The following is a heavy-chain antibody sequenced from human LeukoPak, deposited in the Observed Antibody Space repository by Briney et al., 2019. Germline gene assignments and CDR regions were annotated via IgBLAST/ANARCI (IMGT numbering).Heavy chain of an antibody. J-gene: IGHJ3*02. CDR3: ARELGTLYYYDSSGWYEPSHAFDI. D-gene: IGHD3-22*01. Sequence: ASVKVSCKTSGYTFTDYYMRWVRQAPGQGLEWMGWINPNSGGTNYAQKFQGRVTMTRDMSTSTVYMELSSLRSEDTAVYYCARELGTLYYYDSSGWYEPSHAFDIWGQGTMVTVSS. V-gene: IGHV1-2*02. CDR2: INPNSGGT. CDR1: GYTFTDYY.